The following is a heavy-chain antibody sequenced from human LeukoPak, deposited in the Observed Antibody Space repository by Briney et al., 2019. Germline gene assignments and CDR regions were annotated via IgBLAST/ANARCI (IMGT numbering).Heavy chain of an antibody. V-gene: IGHV3-48*02. CDR3: AREMGIDY. CDR1: GFTFSYYS. D-gene: IGHD1-26*01. Sequence: PGGSLRLSCAASGFTFSYYSMNWVRQAPGRGLEWVSYISSSSSTIYYADSVKGRFTISRDNAKNSLYLQMSSLRDEDTAVYYCAREMGIDYWGQGTLVTVSS. CDR2: ISSSSSTI. J-gene: IGHJ4*02.